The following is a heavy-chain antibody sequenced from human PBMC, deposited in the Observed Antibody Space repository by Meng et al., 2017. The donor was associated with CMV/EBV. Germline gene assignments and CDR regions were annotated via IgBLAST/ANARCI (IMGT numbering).Heavy chain of an antibody. V-gene: IGHV3-64*02. Sequence: GESLKISCAASGFTFSSYAMHWVRQAPGKGLEYVSAISSNGGSTYYADSVKGRFTISRDNSRNTLDLQMGSLRAEDMAVYYCARVTGAGDYYFDYWGQGTLVTVSS. CDR3: ARVTGAGDYYFDY. CDR1: GFTFSSYA. D-gene: IGHD4-17*01. CDR2: ISSNGGST. J-gene: IGHJ4*02.